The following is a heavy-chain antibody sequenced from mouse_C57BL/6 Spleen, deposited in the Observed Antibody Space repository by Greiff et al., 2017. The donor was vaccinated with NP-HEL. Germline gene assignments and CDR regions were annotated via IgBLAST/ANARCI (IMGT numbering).Heavy chain of an antibody. CDR3: TRFCYDYDGVDY. V-gene: IGHV1-15*01. CDR1: GYTFTDYE. J-gene: IGHJ2*01. Sequence: QVQLQQSGAELVRPGASVTLSCKASGYTFTDYEMHWVKQTPVHGLEWIGAIDPETGGNAYNQKFKGKAILTADKSSSTAYMELRSLTSEDSAVYYCTRFCYDYDGVDYWGQGTTLTVSS. CDR2: IDPETGGN. D-gene: IGHD2-4*01.